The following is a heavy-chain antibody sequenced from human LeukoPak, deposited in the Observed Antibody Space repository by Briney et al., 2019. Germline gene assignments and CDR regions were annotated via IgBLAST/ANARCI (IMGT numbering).Heavy chain of an antibody. CDR2: INSDGSRT. CDR1: GFTFSNSW. CDR3: ARATYYDNSYFDY. J-gene: IGHJ4*02. D-gene: IGHD3-22*01. V-gene: IGHV3-74*01. Sequence: PGGSLRLSCSASGFTFSNSWMHWVRQAPGKGLVWVSRINSDGSRTNYADSVKGRFTISRDNAKNSLYLQMNSLRAEDTAVYYCARATYYDNSYFDYWGQGTLVTVSS.